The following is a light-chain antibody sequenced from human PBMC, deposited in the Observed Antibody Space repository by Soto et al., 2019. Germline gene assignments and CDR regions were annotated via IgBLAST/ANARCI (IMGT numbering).Light chain of an antibody. J-gene: IGLJ3*02. CDR2: EVS. V-gene: IGLV2-14*01. CDR3: SSYTTSRTWV. Sequence: QSALTQPDSVSGSPGQSITISCTGTSSDVGNYNYVSWYQHHPGKAPKLMIYEVSYRPSGVSVRFSGSKSGNTASLTISGLQAEDEANYYCSSYTTSRTWVFGGGTKVTV. CDR1: SSDVGNYNY.